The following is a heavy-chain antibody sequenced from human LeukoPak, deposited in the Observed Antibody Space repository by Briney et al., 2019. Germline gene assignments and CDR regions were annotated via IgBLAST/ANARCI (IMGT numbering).Heavy chain of an antibody. V-gene: IGHV3-48*01. CDR1: GFTFSSYS. J-gene: IGHJ4*02. Sequence: GGSLRLSCAASGFTFSSYSMNWVRQAPGKGLEWVSYISSSSSTIYYADSVKGRFTISRDNAKNSLYLQMNSLRAEDTAVYYCARDLRGYSNFPPPTDYWGQGTLVTVSS. D-gene: IGHD4-11*01. CDR2: ISSSSSTI. CDR3: ARDLRGYSNFPPPTDY.